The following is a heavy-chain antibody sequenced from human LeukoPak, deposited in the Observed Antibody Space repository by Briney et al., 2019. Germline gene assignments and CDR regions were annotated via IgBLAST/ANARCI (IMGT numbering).Heavy chain of an antibody. CDR3: ARERSTYYYDSSGHNFDY. CDR2: ISSSSSYI. Sequence: GGSLRLSCAASGFTFSSYSMNWVRQAPGKGLEWVSSISSSSSYIYYADSVKGRFTISRDNAKNSLYLQMNSLRAEDTAVYYCARERSTYYYDSSGHNFDYWGQGTLVTVSS. D-gene: IGHD3-22*01. CDR1: GFTFSSYS. V-gene: IGHV3-21*01. J-gene: IGHJ4*02.